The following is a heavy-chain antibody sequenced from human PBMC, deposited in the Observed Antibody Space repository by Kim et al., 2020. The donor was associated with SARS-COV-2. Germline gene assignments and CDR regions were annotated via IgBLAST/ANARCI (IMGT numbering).Heavy chain of an antibody. J-gene: IGHJ5*02. V-gene: IGHV3-33*01. D-gene: IGHD5-12*01. Sequence: GGSLRLSCAASGFTFSSYGMHWVRQAPGKGLEWVAVIWYDGSNKYYADSVKGRFTISRDNSKNTLYLQMNSLRAEDTAVYYCARDSNRIHVDSGWFDPWGQGTLVTVSS. CDR1: GFTFSSYG. CDR2: IWYDGSNK. CDR3: ARDSNRIHVDSGWFDP.